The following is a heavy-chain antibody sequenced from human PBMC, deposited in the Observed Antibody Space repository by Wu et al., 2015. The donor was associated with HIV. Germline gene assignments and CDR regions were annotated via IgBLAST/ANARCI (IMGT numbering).Heavy chain of an antibody. Sequence: QVQLVQSGAEVKKPGASVMVSCKASGYTFTDNYIYWVRQAPGQGLEWMGWINPNRGGTKYAQKFQGRVTMTRDTAVSTAYMELNSLRSDDTAVYYCARLQSLSGFYSNADYWGQGTLVTVSS. D-gene: IGHD3-22*01. J-gene: IGHJ4*02. CDR3: ARLQSLSGFYSNADY. CDR1: GYTFTDNY. V-gene: IGHV1-2*02. CDR2: INPNRGGT.